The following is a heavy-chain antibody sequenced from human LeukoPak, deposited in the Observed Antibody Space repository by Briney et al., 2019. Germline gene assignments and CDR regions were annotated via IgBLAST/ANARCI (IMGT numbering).Heavy chain of an antibody. CDR2: IKYDGYEE. J-gene: IGHJ4*02. CDR3: KSGGAAPGSFDY. V-gene: IGHV3-7*01. Sequence: GGSLRLSYAASGFTFSRYWMSWMRQAPGKGLEWVANIKYDGYEEYYVDSVKGRFTISRDNAKNSLYLQLNSLRVEDTAVYYCKSGGAAPGSFDYWGQGTLVTVSP. D-gene: IGHD1-1*01. CDR1: GFTFSRYW.